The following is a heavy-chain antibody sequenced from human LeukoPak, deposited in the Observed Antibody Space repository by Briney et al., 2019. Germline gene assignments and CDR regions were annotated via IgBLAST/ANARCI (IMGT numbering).Heavy chain of an antibody. CDR1: GFIFSSYT. V-gene: IGHV3-23*01. CDR2: ISGSGDNS. CDR3: AKTESDYYDSSGYYYSHFDY. D-gene: IGHD3-22*01. J-gene: IGHJ4*02. Sequence: GGSLRLSCTASGFIFSSYTMSWVRQAPGRGLEWVSTISGSGDNSYYADSVKGRFTISRDNSKNTLYLQMNSLRVEDTAVYYCAKTESDYYDSSGYYYSHFDYWGQGTLVTVSS.